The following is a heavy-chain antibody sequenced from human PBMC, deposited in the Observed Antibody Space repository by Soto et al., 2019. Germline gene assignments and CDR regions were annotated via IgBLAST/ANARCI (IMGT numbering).Heavy chain of an antibody. CDR1: GGSISRSRYY. D-gene: IGHD5-18*01. J-gene: IGHJ5*01. Sequence: SETLSLTCTVSGGSISRSRYYWGWIRQPPGKGLEWIGSIYYSGSTYYNPSLKSRVTISVDTSKNQFSLKLSSVTAADTAVYYCAQSRLVTARVKTNWFVHWGPAPLVTVS. CDR3: AQSRLVTARVKTNWFVH. CDR2: IYYSGST. V-gene: IGHV4-39*01.